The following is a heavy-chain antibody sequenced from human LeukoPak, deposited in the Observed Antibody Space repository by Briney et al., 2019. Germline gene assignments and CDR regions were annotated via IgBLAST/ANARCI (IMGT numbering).Heavy chain of an antibody. Sequence: GGSLRLSCAASGLTFSSSWMSWVRQAPGKGLGWVAHIKGDGSEIYYVDSLKGRFTISRDNARNSLYLQMNSLRAEDTTVYYCARDLWWLQFDYWGEGALVTVSS. J-gene: IGHJ4*02. V-gene: IGHV3-7*03. D-gene: IGHD5-24*01. CDR3: ARDLWWLQFDY. CDR2: IKGDGSEI. CDR1: GLTFSSSW.